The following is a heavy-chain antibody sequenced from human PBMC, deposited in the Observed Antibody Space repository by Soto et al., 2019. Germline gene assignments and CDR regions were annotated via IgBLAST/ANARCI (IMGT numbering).Heavy chain of an antibody. CDR3: ARDRGYPDSFDI. Sequence: HPGGSLRLSCAASGFTFGPFYMHWVRQAPGKGLEWVSHINGDGTTTVYADSVKGRFTISRDNAKNTLYLQMTSLRAEDTAVYYCARDRGYPDSFDIWGQGTMVTVSS. CDR2: INGDGTTT. V-gene: IGHV3-74*01. D-gene: IGHD2-15*01. J-gene: IGHJ3*02. CDR1: GFTFGPFY.